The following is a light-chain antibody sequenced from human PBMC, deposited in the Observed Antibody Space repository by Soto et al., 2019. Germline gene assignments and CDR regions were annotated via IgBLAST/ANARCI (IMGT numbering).Light chain of an antibody. CDR1: QRVSSY. CDR2: HAS. Sequence: EIVLTQSPATLSLSPRERATLSGRASQRVSSYLTCYQQKPGQAPRLLIYHASNRATSIPARFSSSGSGTDFTLAISSLGPEDFAVYYCQLRRNRPPKFTFGQGTKLEIK. CDR3: QLRRNRPPKFT. J-gene: IGKJ2*01. V-gene: IGKV3-11*01.